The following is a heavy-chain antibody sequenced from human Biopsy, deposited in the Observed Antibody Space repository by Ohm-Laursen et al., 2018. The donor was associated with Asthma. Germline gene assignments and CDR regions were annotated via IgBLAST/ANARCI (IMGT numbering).Heavy chain of an antibody. Sequence: SSVKVSCKSPGGTFSNFAISWVRQAPGQGLEWLGGIMTVFGTTNYAQKFQGRVTITADESTSTAYMEVTSLRSEDTAIYYCARCQVGYSSGWSLLLKKIYYSGMDVWGQGNAVTVSS. CDR3: ARCQVGYSSGWSLLLKKIYYSGMDV. CDR1: GGTFSNFA. J-gene: IGHJ6*02. D-gene: IGHD6-19*01. CDR2: IMTVFGTT. V-gene: IGHV1-69*01.